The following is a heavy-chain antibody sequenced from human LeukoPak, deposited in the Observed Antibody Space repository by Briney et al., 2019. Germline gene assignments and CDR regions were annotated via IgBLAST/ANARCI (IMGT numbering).Heavy chain of an antibody. J-gene: IGHJ4*02. Sequence: SETLSLTCTVSGGSISSGSYYWSWIRQPAGKGLEWIGRIYTSGSTNYNPSLKSRVTISVDTSKNQFSLKLSSVTAADTAVYYCASTAIQYYYDSSEYFDYWGQGTLVTVSS. V-gene: IGHV4-61*02. CDR3: ASTAIQYYYDSSEYFDY. CDR2: IYTSGST. D-gene: IGHD3-22*01. CDR1: GGSISSGSYY.